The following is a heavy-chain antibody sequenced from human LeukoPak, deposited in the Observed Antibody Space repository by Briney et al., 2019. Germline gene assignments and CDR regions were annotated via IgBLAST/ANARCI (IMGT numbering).Heavy chain of an antibody. CDR2: INAGNGDT. V-gene: IGHV1-3*01. CDR3: ARISSRWSSCDY. J-gene: IGHJ4*02. CDR1: GYTFTGYY. D-gene: IGHD6-19*01. Sequence: ASVKVSCKASGYTFTGYYMHWVRQAPGQSLEWMGWINAGNGDTKYSQKFEGRVTITRDTSATTAYMELNSLRSEDTAMYYCARISSRWSSCDYWGQGTLVTVSS.